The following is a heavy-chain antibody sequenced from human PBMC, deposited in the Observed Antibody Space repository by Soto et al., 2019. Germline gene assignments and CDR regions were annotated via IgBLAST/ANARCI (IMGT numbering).Heavy chain of an antibody. CDR2: IYYSGST. CDR3: ARAADIVAPGRINWFDP. J-gene: IGHJ5*02. D-gene: IGHD5-12*01. Sequence: SETLSLTCTVSGGSISSSSYYWGWIRQPPGKGLEWIGSIYYSGSTYYNPSLKSRVTISVDTSKNQFSLRLSSVTAADTAVYYCARAADIVAPGRINWFDPWGQG. V-gene: IGHV4-39*01. CDR1: GGSISSSSYY.